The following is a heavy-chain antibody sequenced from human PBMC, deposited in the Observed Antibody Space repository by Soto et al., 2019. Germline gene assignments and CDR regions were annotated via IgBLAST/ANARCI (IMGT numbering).Heavy chain of an antibody. CDR1: GYTFTSYD. Sequence: QVQLVQSGAEVKKPGASVKVSCKASGYTFTSYDINWVRQATGQGLEWMGWMNPNSGNTGYAQKFQGRVTMTRNTSISTAYMELSSLRSEDTAVYYCARQLVKKAVQLVWYFDLWGRGTLVTVSS. V-gene: IGHV1-8*01. D-gene: IGHD6-13*01. J-gene: IGHJ2*01. CDR2: MNPNSGNT. CDR3: ARQLVKKAVQLVWYFDL.